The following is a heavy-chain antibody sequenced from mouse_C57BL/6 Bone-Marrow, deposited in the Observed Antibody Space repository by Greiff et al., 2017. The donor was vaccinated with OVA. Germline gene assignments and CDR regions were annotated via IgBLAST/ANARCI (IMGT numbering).Heavy chain of an antibody. Sequence: QVQLQQSGAELVRPGASVTLSCKASGYTFTDYEMHWVKQTPVHGLEWIGAIDPETGGTAYNQKFKGKAILTADKSSSTAYMELRSLTSEDSAVYYCTEERLRQFAYWGQGTLVTVSA. D-gene: IGHD2-4*01. V-gene: IGHV1-15*01. CDR3: TEERLRQFAY. CDR2: IDPETGGT. CDR1: GYTFTDYE. J-gene: IGHJ3*01.